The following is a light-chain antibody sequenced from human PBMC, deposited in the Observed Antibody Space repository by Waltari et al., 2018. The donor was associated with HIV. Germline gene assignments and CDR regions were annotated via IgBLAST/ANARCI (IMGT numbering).Light chain of an antibody. CDR2: EVS. J-gene: IGLJ3*02. Sequence: QSALTQPPSASGSPGQSVTISCTGTSSDVGGYNYVSWYQQHPGKAPKLMIYEVSKRPSGVPDRFSGPKSGSTASLTVSGLQAEDEAEYYCSSYAGSNNRWVFGGGTKLTVL. V-gene: IGLV2-8*01. CDR3: SSYAGSNNRWV. CDR1: SSDVGGYNY.